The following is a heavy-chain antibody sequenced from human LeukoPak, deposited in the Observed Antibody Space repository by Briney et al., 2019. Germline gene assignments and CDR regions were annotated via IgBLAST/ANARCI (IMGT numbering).Heavy chain of an antibody. D-gene: IGHD2-15*01. CDR1: GYTFTSYD. J-gene: IGHJ4*02. CDR2: MNPNSGNT. CDR3: ARTARRYCSGGSCYDFDY. V-gene: IGHV1-8*01. Sequence: REASVKVSCKASGYTFTSYDINWVRQATGQGLEWMGWMNPNSGNTGYAQKFQGRVTMTRNTSISTAYMELSSLRSEDTAVYYCARTARRYCSGGSCYDFDYWGQGTLVTVSS.